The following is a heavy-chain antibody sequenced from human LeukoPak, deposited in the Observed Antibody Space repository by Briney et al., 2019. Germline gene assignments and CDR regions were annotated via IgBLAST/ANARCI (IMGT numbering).Heavy chain of an antibody. J-gene: IGHJ4*02. D-gene: IGHD2-21*02. CDR2: ISYDGSNK. Sequence: GGSLRLSCAASGFTFSSYGMNWVRQAPGKGLEWVAVISYDGSNKYYADSVKGRFTISRDNSKNTLYLQMNSLRAEDTAVYYYAKVGSRGDQRDYWGQGTLVTVSS. CDR1: GFTFSSYG. CDR3: AKVGSRGDQRDY. V-gene: IGHV3-30*18.